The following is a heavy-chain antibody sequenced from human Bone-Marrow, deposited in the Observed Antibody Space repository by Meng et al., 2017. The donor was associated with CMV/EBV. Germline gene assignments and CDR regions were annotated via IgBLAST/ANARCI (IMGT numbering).Heavy chain of an antibody. CDR2: ISYDGGNK. J-gene: IGHJ4*02. CDR3: AREGYATYYLDY. CDR1: EFTFSSYA. Sequence: GESLKISCAASEFTFSSYAMHWVRQAPGKGLEWVAVISYDGGNKYYAESVKGRFTISRDNSKNTLYLQMNSLRAEDTAVYYYAREGYATYYLDYCGQGTLVAVSS. V-gene: IGHV3-30-3*01. D-gene: IGHD5-12*01.